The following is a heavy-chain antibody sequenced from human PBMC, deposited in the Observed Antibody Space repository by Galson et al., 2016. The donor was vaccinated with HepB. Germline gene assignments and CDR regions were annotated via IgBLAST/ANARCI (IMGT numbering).Heavy chain of an antibody. CDR1: GFTFNSYA. Sequence: SLRLSCAASGFTFNSYAMHWVRQAPGKGLEWVSGISAGGGSTYYAESVKGRFTISRDNSKNTPFVQMNSLKADDTAVYYCAKGRLWQVTTFDSWGQGTLVTVSS. J-gene: IGHJ4*02. CDR3: AKGRLWQVTTFDS. CDR2: ISAGGGST. V-gene: IGHV3-23*01. D-gene: IGHD1-1*01.